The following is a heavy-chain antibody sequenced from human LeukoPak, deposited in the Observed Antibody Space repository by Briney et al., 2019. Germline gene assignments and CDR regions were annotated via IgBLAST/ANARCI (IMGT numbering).Heavy chain of an antibody. CDR2: IYTSGST. J-gene: IGHJ6*03. D-gene: IGHD5-12*01. Sequence: PSETLSLTCTVSGGSISSYYWSWIRQPAGKGLEWIGRIYTSGSTNYNPSLKSRVTMSVDTSKNQFSLKLSSVTAADTAVYYCAREIVDIVATPPSYYMDVWGKGTTVTISS. CDR1: GGSISSYY. CDR3: AREIVDIVATPPSYYMDV. V-gene: IGHV4-4*07.